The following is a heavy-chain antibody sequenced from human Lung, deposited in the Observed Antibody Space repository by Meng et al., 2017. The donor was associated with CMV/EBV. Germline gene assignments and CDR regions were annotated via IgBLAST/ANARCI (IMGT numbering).Heavy chain of an antibody. CDR1: GFTFSSYA. J-gene: IGHJ6*02. Sequence: GGSXRLXXAASGFTFSSYAMSWVRQAPGKGLEWVSAISGSGGSTYYADSVKGRFTISRDNSKNTLYLQMNSLRAEDTAVYYCAKDVPDGYYYGMDVWGQGXTVTVSS. V-gene: IGHV3-23*01. CDR3: AKDVPDGYYYGMDV. CDR2: ISGSGGST. D-gene: IGHD2-2*01.